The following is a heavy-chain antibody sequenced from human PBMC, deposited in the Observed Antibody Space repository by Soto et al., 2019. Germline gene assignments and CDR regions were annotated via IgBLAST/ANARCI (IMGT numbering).Heavy chain of an antibody. CDR3: ARTHRSWSDNWFDP. CDR1: GYTFNDYT. V-gene: IGHV1-3*01. J-gene: IGHJ5*02. Sequence: ASVKVSCKASGYTFNDYTMHWVRQAPGQRLEWMGWIHAGNGNTKYSQKFRGRVTFTRDTSATTAYMELSSLRSEDTAVYYCARTHRSWSDNWFDPWGQGTLVTVSS. D-gene: IGHD6-13*01. CDR2: IHAGNGNT.